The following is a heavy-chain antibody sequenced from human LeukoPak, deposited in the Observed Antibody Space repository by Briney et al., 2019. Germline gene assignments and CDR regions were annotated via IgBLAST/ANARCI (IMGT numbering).Heavy chain of an antibody. CDR1: GFTFSSYA. D-gene: IGHD5-18*01. J-gene: IGHJ4*02. CDR3: ARDSRGYSYGYLDY. V-gene: IGHV3-30*04. CDR2: ISYDGSNK. Sequence: PGRSLRLSCAASGFTFSSYAMHWVRQAPGKGLEWVAVISYDGSNKYYADSVKGRFTTSRDNSKNTLYLQMNSLRAEDTAVYYCARDSRGYSYGYLDYWGQGTLVTVSS.